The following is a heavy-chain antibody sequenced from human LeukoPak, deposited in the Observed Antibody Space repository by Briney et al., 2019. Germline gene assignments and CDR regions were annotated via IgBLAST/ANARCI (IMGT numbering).Heavy chain of an antibody. J-gene: IGHJ6*02. V-gene: IGHV1-3*01. CDR2: INAGNGDT. D-gene: IGHD1-1*01. CDR3: ARVVTRLREGAYQNDLDV. CDR1: GYTFTNYI. Sequence: ASVKVSCKASGYTFTNYIIHWVRQAPGQRLEWMGWINAGNGDTEYSQKFQGRVTSTRDTSASTAYLDLSSLRSEDTAIYYCARVVTRLREGAYQNDLDVWGPGTTVTVSS.